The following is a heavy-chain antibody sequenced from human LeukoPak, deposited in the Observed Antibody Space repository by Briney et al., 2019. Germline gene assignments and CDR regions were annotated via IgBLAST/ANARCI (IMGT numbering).Heavy chain of an antibody. V-gene: IGHV3-23*01. Sequence: GGSLRLSCAASGFTFSTYAMSWVRQAPGKGLEWISAINGRGDNTYYADFVKGRFTISRDNSRSTVFLQMNSLRTEDTAVYYCAKDRVSPGFNLFDPWGQGTLVTVSS. CDR1: GFTFSTYA. J-gene: IGHJ5*02. CDR2: INGRGDNT. CDR3: AKDRVSPGFNLFDP. D-gene: IGHD3-16*01.